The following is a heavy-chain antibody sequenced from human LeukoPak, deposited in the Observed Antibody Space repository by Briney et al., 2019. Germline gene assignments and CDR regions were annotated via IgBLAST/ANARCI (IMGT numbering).Heavy chain of an antibody. CDR2: INPSGGST. V-gene: IGHV1-46*01. CDR1: GYTFTSYG. Sequence: ASVKVSCKASGYTFTSYGISWVRQAPGQGLEWMGIINPSGGSTSYAQKFQGRVTMTRDTSTSTVYMELSSLRSEDTAVYYCARGGSVIVVVIDFDYWGQGTLVTVSS. CDR3: ARGGSVIVVVIDFDY. J-gene: IGHJ4*02. D-gene: IGHD3-22*01.